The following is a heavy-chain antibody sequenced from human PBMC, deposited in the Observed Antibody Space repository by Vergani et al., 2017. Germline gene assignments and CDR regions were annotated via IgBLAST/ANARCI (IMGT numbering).Heavy chain of an antibody. CDR1: GFTFNQYG. Sequence: QVQLVESGGGVVQPGRSLRLSCAASGFTFNQYGMHWVRQAPGKGLEWVAVTWYDGNNKHYADSVKGRFTISRDNSKRTMYLQMNSLGDEDTGVYYCARDLQLLYNRFDPWGQGTLVTVSS. D-gene: IGHD1-14*01. CDR2: TWYDGNNK. V-gene: IGHV3-33*01. CDR3: ARDLQLLYNRFDP. J-gene: IGHJ5*02.